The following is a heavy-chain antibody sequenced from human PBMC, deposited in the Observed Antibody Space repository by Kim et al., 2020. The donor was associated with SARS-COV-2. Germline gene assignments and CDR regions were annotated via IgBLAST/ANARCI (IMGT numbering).Heavy chain of an antibody. Sequence: ASVKVSCKASGYTFTSYAMNWVRQAPGQGLEWMGWINTNTGNPTYAQGFTGRFVFSLDTSVSTAYLQISSLKAEDTAVYYCARGQDIVLMVYAIREFNWFDPWGQGTLVTVSS. CDR2: INTNTGNP. CDR3: ARGQDIVLMVYAIREFNWFDP. V-gene: IGHV7-4-1*02. J-gene: IGHJ5*02. CDR1: GYTFTSYA. D-gene: IGHD2-8*01.